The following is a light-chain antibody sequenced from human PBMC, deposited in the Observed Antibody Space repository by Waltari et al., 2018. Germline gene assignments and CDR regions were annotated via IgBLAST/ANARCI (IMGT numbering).Light chain of an antibody. J-gene: IGKJ1*01. CDR3: HQYDSSPET. CDR2: AAS. V-gene: IGKV3-20*01. Sequence: EIVLTHSPGTLSTSVGERATLSCTASQTVTSNDLAWYQQKVGQAPRLLLYAASSRAAGIPDRFSGSVSATDFTLTIGRLEPEDFAVYYCHQYDSSPETFGQGTKVEIK. CDR1: QTVTSND.